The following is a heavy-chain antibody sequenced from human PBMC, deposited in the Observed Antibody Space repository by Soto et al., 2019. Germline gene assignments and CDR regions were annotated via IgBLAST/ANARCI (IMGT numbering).Heavy chain of an antibody. Sequence: PVGSLRLSCAASGFTFSSYGMHWVRQAPGKGLEWVAVISYDGSNKYYADSVKGRFTISRDNSKNTLYLQMNSLRAEDTAVYYCAKEGYSYACMDVWGQGTTVTVSS. CDR1: GFTFSSYG. CDR2: ISYDGSNK. D-gene: IGHD5-18*01. V-gene: IGHV3-30*18. J-gene: IGHJ6*02. CDR3: AKEGYSYACMDV.